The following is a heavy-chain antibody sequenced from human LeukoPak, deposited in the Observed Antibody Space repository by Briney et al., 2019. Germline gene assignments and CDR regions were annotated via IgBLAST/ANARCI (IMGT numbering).Heavy chain of an antibody. CDR3: ARDYGGNSGWFDP. Sequence: ASVKVSCKVSGYTLTELSMHWVRQTPGEGLEWMGGFDPEDDETIYAQKFQGRVTMTEDTSTDTAYMELSSLRSEDTAVYYCARDYGGNSGWFDPWGQGTLVTVSS. CDR1: GYTLTELS. CDR2: FDPEDDET. D-gene: IGHD4-23*01. V-gene: IGHV1-24*01. J-gene: IGHJ5*02.